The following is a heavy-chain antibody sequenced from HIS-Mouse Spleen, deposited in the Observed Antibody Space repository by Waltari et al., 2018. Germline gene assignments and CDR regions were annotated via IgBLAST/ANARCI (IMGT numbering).Heavy chain of an antibody. CDR1: GFTFSNAW. CDR3: TTARNPVIPFDY. J-gene: IGHJ4*02. Sequence: EVQLVESGGGLVKPGGSLRLSCAASGFTFSNAWMSWVRQAPGKGLEWVGRIKSKTDGGTTDYAAPVKGRFTIARDDSKNTLYLQMNSLKAEDTAVYYCTTARNPVIPFDYWGQGTLVTVSS. V-gene: IGHV3-15*01. D-gene: IGHD3-16*02. CDR2: IKSKTDGGTT.